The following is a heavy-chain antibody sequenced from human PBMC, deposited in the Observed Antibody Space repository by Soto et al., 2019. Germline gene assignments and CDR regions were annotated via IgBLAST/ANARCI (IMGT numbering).Heavy chain of an antibody. V-gene: IGHV3-23*01. CDR1: GFTFSSYA. J-gene: IGHJ4*02. Sequence: EVQLLESGGGLVQPGGSLRLSCAASGFTFSSYAMSWVRQAPGKGLEWVSAISGSGGSTYYADSVKGRFTISRDNSKNTLYLQMNSLRAEDTAVYYCASITRSVTTIDYWGQGTLVTVSS. CDR3: ASITRSVTTIDY. D-gene: IGHD4-17*01. CDR2: ISGSGGST.